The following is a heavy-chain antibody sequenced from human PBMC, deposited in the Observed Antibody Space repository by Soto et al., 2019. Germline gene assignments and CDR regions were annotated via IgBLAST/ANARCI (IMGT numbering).Heavy chain of an antibody. CDR2: IKPDGSAA. D-gene: IGHD1-26*01. Sequence: EVQLVESGGGLVQPGGSLRLSCAASGFSFNIYWMTWVRQAPGKGLEGVANIKPDGSAAYYGDSMKGRFTLSRDKAKNSLSLPMSSLRAEATAVAYCGRGGRAMGAFDVWGQGTMVTVSS. J-gene: IGHJ3*01. V-gene: IGHV3-7*03. CDR3: GRGGRAMGAFDV. CDR1: GFSFNIYW.